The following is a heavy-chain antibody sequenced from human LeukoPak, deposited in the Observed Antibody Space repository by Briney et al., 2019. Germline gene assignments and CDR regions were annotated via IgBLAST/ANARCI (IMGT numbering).Heavy chain of an antibody. CDR1: GFTFSSDA. V-gene: IGHV3-23*01. Sequence: SGGSLRLSCAASGFTFSSDAMRWVRQAPGKGLEWVSAISSTGGSTYYADSVRGRFIISRDSSKNTLYLQMNSLRVEDTAVYYCAKGGAQVGGRGTLVTVSS. D-gene: IGHD1-26*01. J-gene: IGHJ4*02. CDR3: AKGGAQV. CDR2: ISSTGGST.